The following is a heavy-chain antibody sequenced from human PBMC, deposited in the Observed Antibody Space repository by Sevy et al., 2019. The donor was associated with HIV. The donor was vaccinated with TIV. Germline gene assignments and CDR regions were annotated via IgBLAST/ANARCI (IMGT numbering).Heavy chain of an antibody. V-gene: IGHV1-69*13. CDR2: IIPIFGTA. J-gene: IGHJ5*02. CDR3: ARYCSSTSCYHWFDP. Sequence: ASVKVSCKASGGTFSSYAISWVRQAPGQGLEWMGGIIPIFGTANYAQKFQGRVTITADESTSTAYMELSSLRSEDMAVYYCARYCSSTSCYHWFDPWGQGTLVTVSS. CDR1: GGTFSSYA. D-gene: IGHD2-2*01.